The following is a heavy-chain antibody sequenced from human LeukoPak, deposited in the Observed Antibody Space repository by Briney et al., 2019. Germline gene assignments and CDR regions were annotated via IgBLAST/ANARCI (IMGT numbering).Heavy chain of an antibody. CDR3: ARDLWCGADCYGTFDI. CDR2: TWYDESNK. CDR1: GFIFSNYG. D-gene: IGHD2-21*02. V-gene: IGHV3-33*01. J-gene: IGHJ3*02. Sequence: PRGSLRLSCAASGFIFSNYGMHWVRQAPGKGLEWVALTWYDESNKYYADSVKGRFTISRDNSKNTLYLQMNSLRAEDTAVYYCARDLWCGADCYGTFDIWGQGTMVSVSS.